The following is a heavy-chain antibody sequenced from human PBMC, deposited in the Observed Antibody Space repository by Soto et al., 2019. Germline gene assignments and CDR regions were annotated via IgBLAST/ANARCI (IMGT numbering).Heavy chain of an antibody. Sequence: QVQLVQSGAEVKKPGASVKVSCKASGYTFTSYYMHWVRQAPGQGLEWMGIINPSGGSTSYAQKFRGRVTMTRDTSTSTVYRELSRRRAEDTAVYYCAYAYCSGGSCYRGFDPWGQGTLVTVSS. J-gene: IGHJ5*02. V-gene: IGHV1-46*01. D-gene: IGHD2-15*01. CDR2: INPSGGST. CDR3: AYAYCSGGSCYRGFDP. CDR1: GYTFTSYY.